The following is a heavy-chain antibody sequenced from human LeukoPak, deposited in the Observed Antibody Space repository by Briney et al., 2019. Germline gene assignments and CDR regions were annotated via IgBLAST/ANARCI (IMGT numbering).Heavy chain of an antibody. Sequence: ASVKVSCKASGYIFTGFYMQWVRQAPGRGPEWMGWINPNNGDTKYAQKFHDRVTMTRGTSLTTAYMELTRLTSDYTAFYYCARNGQLLSGGNWFDPWGQGALVTVSS. J-gene: IGHJ5*02. V-gene: IGHV1-2*02. D-gene: IGHD2-2*01. CDR2: INPNNGDT. CDR1: GYIFTGFY. CDR3: ARNGQLLSGGNWFDP.